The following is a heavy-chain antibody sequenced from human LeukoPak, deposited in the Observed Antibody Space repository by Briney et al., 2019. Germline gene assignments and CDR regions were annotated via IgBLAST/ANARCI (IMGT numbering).Heavy chain of an antibody. V-gene: IGHV3-33*01. D-gene: IGHD3-22*01. CDR3: AVTYDSSGYYFGCFQH. Sequence: GGSLRLSCAASGFTFSSYGMHWVRQAPGKGLEWVAVIWYDGSNKYYADSVKGRFTISRDNSKNTLYLQMNSLRVEDTAVYYCAVTYDSSGYYFGCFQHWGQGTLVTVSS. CDR1: GFTFSSYG. CDR2: IWYDGSNK. J-gene: IGHJ1*01.